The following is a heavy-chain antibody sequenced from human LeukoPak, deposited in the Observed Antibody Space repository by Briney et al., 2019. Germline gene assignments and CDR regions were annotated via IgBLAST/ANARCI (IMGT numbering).Heavy chain of an antibody. Sequence: QPGGSLRLSCAASGFTFSSYAMSWVRQAPGKGLEWVSAISGSGGSTYYADSVKSRFTISRDNSKNTLYLQMNSLRAEDTAVYYCATERHDSSGYYYRALFYWGQGTLVTVSS. J-gene: IGHJ4*02. V-gene: IGHV3-23*01. CDR2: ISGSGGST. D-gene: IGHD3-22*01. CDR1: GFTFSSYA. CDR3: ATERHDSSGYYYRALFY.